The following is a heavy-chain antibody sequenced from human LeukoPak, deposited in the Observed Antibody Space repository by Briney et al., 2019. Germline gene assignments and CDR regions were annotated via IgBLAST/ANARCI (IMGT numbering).Heavy chain of an antibody. D-gene: IGHD2-2*01. V-gene: IGHV3-7*04. CDR3: AREYSSSWFDY. CDR1: GFTFTSHW. Sequence: GGSLGLSCAASGFTFTSHWMSWVRQAPGKGLEWVANIKQDVSEKYYVDSVKGRFTISRDNAKNSLYLQMNSLRAEDTATYYCAREYSSSWFDYWGQGTLVTVSS. J-gene: IGHJ4*02. CDR2: IKQDVSEK.